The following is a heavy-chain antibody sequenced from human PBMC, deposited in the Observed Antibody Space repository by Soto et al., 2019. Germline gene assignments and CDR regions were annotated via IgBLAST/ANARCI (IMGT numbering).Heavy chain of an antibody. V-gene: IGHV3-33*01. J-gene: IGHJ6*02. CDR1: GFTFSSYG. CDR3: ARDLVVVTAQTTRYYYYYGMDV. Sequence: QVQLVESGGGVVQPGRSLRLSCAASGFTFSSYGMHWVRQAPGKGLEWVAVIWYDGSNKYYADSVKGRFTISRDNSKRXXEXQXTSLMGEDTAVYYCARDLVVVTAQTTRYYYYYGMDVWGQGTTVTVSS. CDR2: IWYDGSNK. D-gene: IGHD2-21*02.